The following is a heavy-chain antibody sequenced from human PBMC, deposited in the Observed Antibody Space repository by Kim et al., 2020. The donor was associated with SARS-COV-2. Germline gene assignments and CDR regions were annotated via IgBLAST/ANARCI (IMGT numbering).Heavy chain of an antibody. J-gene: IGHJ4*02. V-gene: IGHV1-8*01. CDR3: ARGKRWGYDSSGGDF. Sequence: QKFQGRVTMTRNTSISTAYMELSSLRSEDTAVYYCARGKRWGYDSSGGDFWGQGTLVTVSS. D-gene: IGHD3-22*01.